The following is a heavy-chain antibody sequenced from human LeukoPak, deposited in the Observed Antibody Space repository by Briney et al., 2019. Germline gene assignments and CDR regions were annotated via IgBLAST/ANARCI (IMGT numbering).Heavy chain of an antibody. J-gene: IGHJ4*02. Sequence: ASVKVSCKASGYTFTGYYMHWVRQAPGQGLEWMGWINPNSGGTNYAQKFQGRVTMTRDTSISTAYMELSRLRSDDTAVYYCAIEIAAAGIPSVYWGQGTLVTVSS. CDR3: AIEIAAAGIPSVY. D-gene: IGHD6-13*01. CDR2: INPNSGGT. V-gene: IGHV1-2*02. CDR1: GYTFTGYY.